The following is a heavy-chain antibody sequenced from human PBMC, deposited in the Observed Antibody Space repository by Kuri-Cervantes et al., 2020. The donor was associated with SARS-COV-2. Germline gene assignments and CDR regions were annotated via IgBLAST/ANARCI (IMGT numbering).Heavy chain of an antibody. CDR3: ARERDYYYGMDV. Sequence: ASVKVSCKTSGYTFTSSGLTWVRQAPGQGLEWMGWISAYSNNTNYAQKFQGRVTMTRDTSISTAYMELSRLRSDDTAVHYCARERDYYYGMDVWGQGTTVTVSS. CDR1: GYTFTSSG. V-gene: IGHV1-18*01. CDR2: ISAYSNNT. J-gene: IGHJ6*02.